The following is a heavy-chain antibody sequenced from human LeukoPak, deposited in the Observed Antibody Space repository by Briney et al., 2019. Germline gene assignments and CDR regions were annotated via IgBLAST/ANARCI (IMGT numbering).Heavy chain of an antibody. D-gene: IGHD3-22*01. CDR1: GFTFSSYA. J-gene: IGHJ4*02. CDR3: AKDVTRVITGFLDY. V-gene: IGHV3-23*01. Sequence: GGSLRLSCAASGFTFSSYAMSWVRQAPGKGLEWVSAISGSGGSTYYADSVKGRFTISRDNSKNTLYLQMNSLRAEDTAVYYCAKDVTRVITGFLDYWGQGTLVTVSS. CDR2: ISGSGGST.